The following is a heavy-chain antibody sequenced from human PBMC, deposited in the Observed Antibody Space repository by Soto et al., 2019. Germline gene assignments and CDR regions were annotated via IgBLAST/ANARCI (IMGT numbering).Heavy chain of an antibody. D-gene: IGHD6-19*01. CDR1: GYTFTSYG. CDR3: ARDPPYSSGWYAGFDP. V-gene: IGHV1-18*01. J-gene: IGHJ5*02. Sequence: ASVKVSCKASGYTFTSYGISWVRQAPGQGLEWMGWISAYNGNTNYAQKLQGRVTMTTDTSTSTAYMELRSLRSDDTAMYYCARDPPYSSGWYAGFDPWGQGTLVTVSS. CDR2: ISAYNGNT.